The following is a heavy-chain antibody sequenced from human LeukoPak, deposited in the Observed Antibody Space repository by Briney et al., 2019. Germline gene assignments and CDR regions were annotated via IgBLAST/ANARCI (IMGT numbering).Heavy chain of an antibody. CDR1: GFTFSSCS. V-gene: IGHV3-23*01. Sequence: GGSLRLSCAVSGFTFSSCSMNWVRQAPGKGLEWVSSISSSAGTTYYADSVKGRFTISRDNSKNTLYLQMNSLRADDTAVYHCARDGKSSGWYYWGQGTLVTVSS. CDR3: ARDGKSSGWYY. CDR2: ISSSAGTT. D-gene: IGHD6-19*01. J-gene: IGHJ4*02.